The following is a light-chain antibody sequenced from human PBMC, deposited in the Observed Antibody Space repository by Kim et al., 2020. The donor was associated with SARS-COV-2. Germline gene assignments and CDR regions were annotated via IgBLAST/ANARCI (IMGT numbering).Light chain of an antibody. J-gene: IGLJ2*01. CDR1: NIGTKN. Sequence: APGQTARITCGGNNIGTKNVHWYRQKAGQAPVLVIYYDHDRPSGIPERFSGSNSGNTATLTISRAEAEDEADYYCQVWDSNSDPVVFGGGTQLTVL. V-gene: IGLV3-21*04. CDR2: YDH. CDR3: QVWDSNSDPVV.